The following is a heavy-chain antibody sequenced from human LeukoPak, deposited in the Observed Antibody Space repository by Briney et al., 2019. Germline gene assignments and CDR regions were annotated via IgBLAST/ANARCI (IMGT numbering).Heavy chain of an antibody. J-gene: IGHJ4*02. Sequence: GGSLRLSCAASGFTFSSYGMQWVRQAPGEWLEWVAVISYEGSNKYYAASVEGRFTISRDNYKNTLYLQMNSLRAEDTAVYYCAKAKPVYYYDSSGQHFDYWGQGTLVTVSS. D-gene: IGHD3-22*01. CDR3: AKAKPVYYYDSSGQHFDY. CDR2: ISYEGSNK. CDR1: GFTFSSYG. V-gene: IGHV3-30*18.